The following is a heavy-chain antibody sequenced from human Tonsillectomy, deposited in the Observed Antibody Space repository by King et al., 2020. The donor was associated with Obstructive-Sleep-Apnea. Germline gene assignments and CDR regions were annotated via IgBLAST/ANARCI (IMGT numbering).Heavy chain of an antibody. J-gene: IGHJ4*02. Sequence: VQLVESGGGVVQPGRSLRLSCAASGFSFNNYAMHWVRQAPGKGLEWVAVISIDGNSKYYADSVKGRFTISRDKSKDTLYLQMNSLRTEDTAVYLCVRDWFYYGSGIYPSTGYYWGQGTLVTVSS. CDR1: GFSFNNYA. CDR2: ISIDGNSK. CDR3: VRDWFYYGSGIYPSTGYY. D-gene: IGHD3-10*01. V-gene: IGHV3-30-3*01.